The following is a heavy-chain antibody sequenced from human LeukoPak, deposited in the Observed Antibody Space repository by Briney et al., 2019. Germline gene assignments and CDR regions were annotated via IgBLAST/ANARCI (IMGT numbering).Heavy chain of an antibody. CDR2: INPNSGGT. Sequence: ASVKVSCKASGYTFTGYYMHWVRQAPGQGLEWMGWINPNSGGTNYAQNFQGRVTMTRDTSISTAYMEVSRLRSDDTAVYYCATRRGYSYGLDYWGQGTLVTVSS. CDR1: GYTFTGYY. CDR3: ATRRGYSYGLDY. V-gene: IGHV1-2*02. J-gene: IGHJ4*02. D-gene: IGHD5-18*01.